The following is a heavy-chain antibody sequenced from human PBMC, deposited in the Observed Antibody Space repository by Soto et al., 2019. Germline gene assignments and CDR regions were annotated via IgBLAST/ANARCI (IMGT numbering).Heavy chain of an antibody. D-gene: IGHD4-17*01. CDR1: GGTFSSYA. CDR2: IIPIFGTA. CDR3: ASQGLDYGGNYSFDY. V-gene: IGHV1-69*01. J-gene: IGHJ4*02. Sequence: QVQLVQSGAEVKKPGSSVKVSCKASGGTFSSYAISWVRQAPGQGLVWMGGIIPIFGTANYAQKFQGRVTITADESTSTAYMELSSLRSEDTAVYYCASQGLDYGGNYSFDYWGQGTLVTVSS.